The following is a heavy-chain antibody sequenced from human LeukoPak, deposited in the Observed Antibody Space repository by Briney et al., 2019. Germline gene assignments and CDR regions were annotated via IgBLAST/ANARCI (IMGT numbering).Heavy chain of an antibody. D-gene: IGHD2-15*01. Sequence: GASVKVSCKASGYTFTSNYIHWVRQAPGQGLEWMGMIYPRDGSTSYAQKFQGRVTVTRDTSTSTVHMELSGLRSEDTAVYYCARVTDRGSGIYPNYYYGMDVWGQGTTVTVSS. J-gene: IGHJ6*02. CDR1: GYTFTSNY. V-gene: IGHV1-46*01. CDR3: ARVTDRGSGIYPNYYYGMDV. CDR2: IYPRDGST.